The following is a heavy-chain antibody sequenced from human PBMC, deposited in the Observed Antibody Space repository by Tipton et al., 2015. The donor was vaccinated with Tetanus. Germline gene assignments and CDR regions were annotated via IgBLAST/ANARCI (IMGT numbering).Heavy chain of an antibody. CDR1: GGTFSSYA. CDR3: ARERRGYGDY. V-gene: IGHV1-69*01. Sequence: QLVQSGAEVKKPGSSVKVSCKASGGTFSSYAISWVRQAPRQGLEGIGGISPIVGTANYAQKFQGRVTITEDESTSPAYMELSSLRSEDTAVYYCARERRGYGDYWGQGTLVTVSS. J-gene: IGHJ4*02. CDR2: ISPIVGTA. D-gene: IGHD5-18*01.